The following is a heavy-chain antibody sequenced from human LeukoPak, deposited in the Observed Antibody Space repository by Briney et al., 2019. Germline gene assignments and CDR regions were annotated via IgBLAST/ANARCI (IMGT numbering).Heavy chain of an antibody. CDR1: GFTFSSYD. J-gene: IGHJ6*02. D-gene: IGHD1-26*01. V-gene: IGHV3-23*01. CDR2: IRGNGGGT. CDR3: AKHLSGRFPVTWGYCYYYGMDI. Sequence: GGSLRLSCAASGFTFSSYDMNWVRQAPGKGLEWVSTIRGNGGGTNYADSVKGRFTISRDNSKNTLSLQMNSLRAEDTAVYYCAKHLSGRFPVTWGYCYYYGMDIWGQGTPVTVSS.